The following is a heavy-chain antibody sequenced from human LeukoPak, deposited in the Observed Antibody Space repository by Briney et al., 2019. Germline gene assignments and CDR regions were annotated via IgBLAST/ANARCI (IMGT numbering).Heavy chain of an antibody. Sequence: GGSLRLSCAASGFTFSGSAMHWVRQASGKGLEWVGRIRSKANSYATAYAASVKGRFTISRDDSKNTAYLQMNSLKTEDTAVYYCTRRVERPQGNQENFDYWGQGTLVTVSS. V-gene: IGHV3-73*01. D-gene: IGHD1-1*01. J-gene: IGHJ4*02. CDR2: IRSKANSYAT. CDR3: TRRVERPQGNQENFDY. CDR1: GFTFSGSA.